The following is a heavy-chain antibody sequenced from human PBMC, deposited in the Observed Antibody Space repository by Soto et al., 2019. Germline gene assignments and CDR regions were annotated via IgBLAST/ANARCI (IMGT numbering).Heavy chain of an antibody. D-gene: IGHD3-16*01. CDR2: IHYSGATP. Sequence: QVQLVQSGAEVKRPGASVKVSCKASGYTFTNYYMHWVRQAPGQGLEWIGVIHYSGATPTYAQKFQGRVTMASDTSTSTVYVELSSLTSEDTAVYYCARGGPDFATIGSFDYWGQGTLVTVSS. CDR1: GYTFTNYY. CDR3: ARGGPDFATIGSFDY. J-gene: IGHJ4*02. V-gene: IGHV1-46*01.